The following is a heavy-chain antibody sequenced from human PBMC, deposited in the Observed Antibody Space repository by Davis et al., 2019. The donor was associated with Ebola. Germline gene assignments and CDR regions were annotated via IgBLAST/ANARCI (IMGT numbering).Heavy chain of an antibody. CDR2: INHSGST. J-gene: IGHJ4*02. CDR3: ARHGGFYFDH. V-gene: IGHV4-34*01. CDR1: GGSFSGYY. Sequence: MPSETLSLTCAVYGGSFSGYYWSWIRQPPGKGLEWIGEINHSGSTNYNPSLKSRVTISVDTSKNQFSLRLDSVTASDTAVYYCARHGGFYFDHWDQGTLVTVSS. D-gene: IGHD3-3*01.